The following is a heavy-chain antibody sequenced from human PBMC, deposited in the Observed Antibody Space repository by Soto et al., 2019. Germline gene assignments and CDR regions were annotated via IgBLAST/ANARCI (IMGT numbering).Heavy chain of an antibody. CDR3: VRDGCSPTTCYGGRMNAFDI. D-gene: IGHD2-2*01. J-gene: IGHJ3*02. Sequence: QVQLQQSGPGLVKPSQTLSLTCAISGDSVSTNSGAWNWIRQSPSRGLEWLGRTYYRSKWYFQYAASVKSRITINQATSKNQISLQLNSVTPEDTALYYCVRDGCSPTTCYGGRMNAFDIWGQGTVVTVSS. CDR1: GDSVSTNSGA. CDR2: TYYRSKWYF. V-gene: IGHV6-1*01.